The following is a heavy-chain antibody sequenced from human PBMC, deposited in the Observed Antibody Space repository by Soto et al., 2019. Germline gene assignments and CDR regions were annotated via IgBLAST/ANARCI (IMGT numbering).Heavy chain of an antibody. CDR1: GFTFSDYY. D-gene: IGHD2-8*01. CDR2: ISSSGSTI. J-gene: IGHJ6*03. CDR3: ARVVDEWGCYYYMDV. Sequence: QVQLVESGGGLVKPGGSLRLSCAASGFTFSDYYMSWIRQAPGKGLEWVSYISSSGSTIYYADSVKGRFTISRDNAKNTLYLLIISLRGEDTAVYYCARVVDEWGCYYYMDVWGKGTTVTVSS. V-gene: IGHV3-11*01.